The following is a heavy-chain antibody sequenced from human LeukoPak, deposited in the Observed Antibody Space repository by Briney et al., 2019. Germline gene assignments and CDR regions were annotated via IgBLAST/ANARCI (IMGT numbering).Heavy chain of an antibody. Sequence: GGSLRLSCAASGFTFSWYWMSWVRQAPGKGLEWVANIKQDGSEKYYVDSVKGRFTISRDNAKNSLYLQMNSLRAEDTAVYYCARGGRILYGYWGQGTLVTVSS. CDR3: ARGGRILYGY. CDR1: GFTFSWYW. V-gene: IGHV3-7*01. J-gene: IGHJ4*02. CDR2: IKQDGSEK. D-gene: IGHD2-8*01.